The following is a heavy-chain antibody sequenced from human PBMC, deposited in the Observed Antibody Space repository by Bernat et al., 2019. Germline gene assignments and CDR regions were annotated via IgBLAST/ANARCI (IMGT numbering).Heavy chain of an antibody. Sequence: QVTLKESGPALVKPTQTLTLTCTFSGFSLSTSGMRVSWIRQSPGKALEWLARIDWDDDKFYSTSLKTRLTISKDTSKNQVVLTMTNMDPVDTATYYCAREALEWLFDYWGQGTLVTVSS. J-gene: IGHJ4*02. V-gene: IGHV2-70*04. D-gene: IGHD3-3*01. CDR3: AREALEWLFDY. CDR1: GFSLSTSGMR. CDR2: IDWDDDK.